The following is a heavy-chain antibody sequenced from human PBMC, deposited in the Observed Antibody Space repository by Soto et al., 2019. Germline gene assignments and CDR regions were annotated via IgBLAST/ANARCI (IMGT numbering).Heavy chain of an antibody. CDR3: ARMGSMGYCSGGSCYPSDAFDI. Sequence: LRLSCAASGFTFSSYGMHWVRQAPGKGLEWVAVISYDGSNKYYADSVKGRFTISRDNSKNTLYLQMNSLRAEDTAVYYCARMGSMGYCSGGSCYPSDAFDIWGQGTMVTVSS. J-gene: IGHJ3*02. CDR1: GFTFSSYG. D-gene: IGHD2-15*01. V-gene: IGHV3-30*03. CDR2: ISYDGSNK.